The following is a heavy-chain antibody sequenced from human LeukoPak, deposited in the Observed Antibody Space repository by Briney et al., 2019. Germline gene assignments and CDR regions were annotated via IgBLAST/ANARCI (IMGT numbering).Heavy chain of an antibody. CDR3: TTVKRRWLQDSFDY. CDR2: FKSKADGGTT. D-gene: IGHD5-24*01. V-gene: IGHV3-15*01. J-gene: IGHJ4*02. Sequence: GGSLRLSCTASGFTFSNAWMTWVRQAPGKGLEWVGRFKSKADGGTTDYAAPVKGRFTIPRDDSENTLYLQMNGLKGEDTAVYYCTTVKRRWLQDSFDYWGQGTLVTVSS. CDR1: GFTFSNAW.